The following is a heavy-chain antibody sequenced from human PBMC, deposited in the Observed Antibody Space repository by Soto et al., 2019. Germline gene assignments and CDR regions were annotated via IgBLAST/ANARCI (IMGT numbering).Heavy chain of an antibody. D-gene: IGHD6-13*01. V-gene: IGHV4-34*01. J-gene: IGHJ4*02. CDR1: GGSFSGYY. CDR3: ARPAIAAAVSAFDY. CDR2: INHSVST. Sequence: QVQLQQWGAGLLKPSETLSLTCAVYGGSFSGYYWSWIRQPPGQGLEWIGEINHSVSTNYNPSPKGRVTISIDTPKKQLSQKRTSVPSEETAWYYCARPAIAAAVSAFDYWGQGTLVSVS.